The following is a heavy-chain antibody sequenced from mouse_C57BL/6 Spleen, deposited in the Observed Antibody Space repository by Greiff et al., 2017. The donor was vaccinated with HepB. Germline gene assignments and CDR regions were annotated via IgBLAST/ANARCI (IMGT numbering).Heavy chain of an antibody. CDR1: GYAFTNYL. CDR2: INPGSGGT. V-gene: IGHV1-54*01. CDR3: ARATVVAPYAMDY. J-gene: IGHJ4*01. D-gene: IGHD1-1*01. Sequence: QVQLKESGAELVRPGTSVKVSCKASGYAFTNYLIEWVKQRPGQGLEWIGVINPGSGGTNYNEQFKGKATLTADKSSSTAYRQLSSLTSEDSAVYFCARATVVAPYAMDYWRQGTSVTVSS.